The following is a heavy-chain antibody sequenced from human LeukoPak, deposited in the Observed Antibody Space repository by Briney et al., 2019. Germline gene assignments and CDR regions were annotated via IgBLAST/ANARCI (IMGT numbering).Heavy chain of an antibody. Sequence: PGRSLRLSCAASGFTFSTYPMHWVRQAPGKGLEWVAVISNDGSNKYYADSVKGRFTLSRDSSKNTLYLQMNSLRAEDTAVYYCANSFETATHFDYWGQGTLVTVSS. CDR1: GFTFSTYP. CDR3: ANSFETATHFDY. V-gene: IGHV3-30*04. D-gene: IGHD1-26*01. J-gene: IGHJ4*02. CDR2: ISNDGSNK.